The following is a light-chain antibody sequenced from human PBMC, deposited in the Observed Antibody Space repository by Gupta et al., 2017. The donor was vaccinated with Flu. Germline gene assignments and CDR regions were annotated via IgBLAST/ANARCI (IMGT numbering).Light chain of an antibody. CDR3: HQDVSSPWT. CDR1: QSVSSSY. J-gene: IGKJ1*01. V-gene: IGKV3-20*01. CDR2: GAS. Sequence: EIVLTQSPGTLSLSPGERATLSCRASQSVSSSYLAWYQQKPGQAPRLIIYGASNRATGVADRFSGSGSETDFTLSISRLEPEDIAVYYCHQDVSSPWTFGEGTQVEIK.